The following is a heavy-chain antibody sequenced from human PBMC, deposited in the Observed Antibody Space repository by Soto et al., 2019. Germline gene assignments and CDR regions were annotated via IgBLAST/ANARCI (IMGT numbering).Heavy chain of an antibody. CDR2: ISYDGSNK. D-gene: IGHD3-22*01. J-gene: IGHJ4*02. CDR1: GFTFSSYG. CDR3: AKDISYYYDSSGFPGY. V-gene: IGHV3-30*18. Sequence: PGGSLRLSCAASGFTFSSYGMHWVRQAPGKGLEWVAVISYDGSNKYYADSVKGRFTISRDNSKNTLYLRMNSLSAEDTAVYYCAKDISYYYDSSGFPGYWGQGTLVTVSS.